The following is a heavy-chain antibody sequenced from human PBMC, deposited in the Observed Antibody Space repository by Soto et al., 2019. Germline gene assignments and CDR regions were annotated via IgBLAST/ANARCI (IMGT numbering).Heavy chain of an antibody. Sequence: QVQLVQSGAEVKKPGASVKVSCKASGYTFTSYDINWVRQATGQGLEWMGWMNPNSGNTGYAQKFQGRAHKTSNTTISTANRELSSLRAEETAVYYCASGGVGDPTAAVLGYRCQVTLVTVSS. CDR1: GYTFTSYD. CDR2: MNPNSGNT. D-gene: IGHD3-16*01. J-gene: IGHJ4*02. CDR3: ASGGVGDPTAAVLGY. V-gene: IGHV1-8*01.